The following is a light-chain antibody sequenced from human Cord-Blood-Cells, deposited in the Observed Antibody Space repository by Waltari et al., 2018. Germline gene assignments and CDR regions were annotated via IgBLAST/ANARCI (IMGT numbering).Light chain of an antibody. CDR1: QSVLYSSNNKNY. Sequence: DIVMTQPPDSLAVSLGERATINCKSRQSVLYSSNNKNYLAWYQQKPGQPPKLLIYWASTRESGVPDRFSGSGSGTDFTLTISSLQAEDVAVYYCQQYYSTPLTFGPGTKVDIK. J-gene: IGKJ3*01. V-gene: IGKV4-1*01. CDR2: WAS. CDR3: QQYYSTPLT.